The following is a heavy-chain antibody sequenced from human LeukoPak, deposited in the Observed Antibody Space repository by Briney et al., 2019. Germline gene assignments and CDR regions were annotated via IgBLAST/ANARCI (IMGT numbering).Heavy chain of an antibody. Sequence: QPGGSLRLSCAASGFTFSSYWMSWVRQAPGKGLERVANIKQDGSEKYYVDSVKGRFTISRDNAKNSLYLQMNSLRAEDTAVYYCARDRLGGYYYYMDVCGKGTTVTVSS. J-gene: IGHJ6*03. CDR2: IKQDGSEK. D-gene: IGHD3-10*01. V-gene: IGHV3-7*01. CDR1: GFTFSSYW. CDR3: ARDRLGGYYYYMDV.